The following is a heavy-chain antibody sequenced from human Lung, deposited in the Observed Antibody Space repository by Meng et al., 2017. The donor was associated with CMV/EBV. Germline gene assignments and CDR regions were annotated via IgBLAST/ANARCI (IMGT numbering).Heavy chain of an antibody. V-gene: IGHV1-18*01. CDR3: ARDVPASGALMLDY. CDR2: ISAYNGNT. J-gene: IGHJ4*02. D-gene: IGHD6-13*01. CDR1: GYTVGHYG. Sequence: KGSGYTVGHYGVSWVRQAPGQGLEWVGWISAYNGNTQYAQKLRGRVTMTTDTATNTAYMEVRSLRSDDTAVYYCARDVPASGALMLDYWGQGSLVTVSS.